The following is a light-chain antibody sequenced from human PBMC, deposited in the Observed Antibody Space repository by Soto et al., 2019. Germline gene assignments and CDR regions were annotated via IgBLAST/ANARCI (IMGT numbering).Light chain of an antibody. CDR1: QSVSSN. V-gene: IGKV3-15*01. CDR2: GAS. CDR3: QQRSVWPLT. Sequence: EIVMTQSPATLSVSPGERATLSCRASQSVSSNLAWYQQKPGQAPRLLIYGASTRATGVPARFSGSGFGTDFTLTISSLESEDFAIYYCQQRSVWPLTFGGGTKVDI. J-gene: IGKJ4*01.